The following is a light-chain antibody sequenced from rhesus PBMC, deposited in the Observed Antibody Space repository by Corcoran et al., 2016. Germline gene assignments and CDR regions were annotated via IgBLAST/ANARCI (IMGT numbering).Light chain of an antibody. CDR3: QQYDDLPPS. V-gene: IGKV1-19*01. CDR1: QGNNSW. CDR2: AAA. J-gene: IGKJ2*01. Sequence: DIQMTQSPSSLSASVGDKVTITCHASQGNNSWLAWYQQKPGKAPKPLIHAAASLQRGVPPRFSGSGSGTDYTLTISSLQPEDFATYSCQQYDDLPPSFGQGTKVEIK.